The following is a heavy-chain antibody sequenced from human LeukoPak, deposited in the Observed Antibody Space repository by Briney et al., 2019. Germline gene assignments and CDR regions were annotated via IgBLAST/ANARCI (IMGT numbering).Heavy chain of an antibody. Sequence: GGSLRLSCAASGFTFSSYGMHWVRQAPGKGLVWVSRINSDGSSTSYADSVKGRFTISRDNAKNTLYLQMNSLRAEDTAVYYCARDRSVGAVDYWGQGTLVTVSS. J-gene: IGHJ4*02. CDR1: GFTFSSYG. V-gene: IGHV3-74*01. CDR2: INSDGSST. CDR3: ARDRSVGAVDY. D-gene: IGHD1-26*01.